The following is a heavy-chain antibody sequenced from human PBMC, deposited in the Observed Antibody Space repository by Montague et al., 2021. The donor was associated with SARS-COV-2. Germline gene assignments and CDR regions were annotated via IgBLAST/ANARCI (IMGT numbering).Heavy chain of an antibody. J-gene: IGHJ4*02. CDR2: IWYDGSNE. CDR1: GFTFSSFA. V-gene: IGHV3-30-3*02. Sequence: SLRLSCAASGFTFSSFAMHWVRQAPGKGLEWVAVIWYDGSNEYYADSAKGRFTISRDNSKNTVYLQINGLRLEDTAVYYCAKSAYSSSWYSDYWGQGTPVTVSS. CDR3: AKSAYSSSWYSDY. D-gene: IGHD6-13*01.